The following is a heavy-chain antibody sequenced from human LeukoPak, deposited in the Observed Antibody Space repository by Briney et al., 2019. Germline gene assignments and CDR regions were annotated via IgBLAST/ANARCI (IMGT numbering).Heavy chain of an antibody. D-gene: IGHD6-13*01. V-gene: IGHV4-38-2*02. CDR2: IYNSGST. Sequence: SETLSLTCTVSGYSISSGYFWGWIRQPPGKGLEWIGTIYNSGSTYYNASLESRVTISVDTSKNQFSLKLSSVTAADAAVYYCARAYSSSWYFNWFDPWGQGTLVTVSS. CDR3: ARAYSSSWYFNWFDP. J-gene: IGHJ5*02. CDR1: GYSISSGYF.